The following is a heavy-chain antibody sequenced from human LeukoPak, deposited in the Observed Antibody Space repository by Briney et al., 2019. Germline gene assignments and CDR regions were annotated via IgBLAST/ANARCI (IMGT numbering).Heavy chain of an antibody. CDR3: ARARPGHDAFDI. Sequence: ASVKVSCKASGGTFSSYAISWVRQAPGQGLEWMGWMNPNSGNTGYAQKFQGRVTITRNTSISTAYMELSILRSEDTAVYYCARARPGHDAFDIWGQGTMVTVSS. J-gene: IGHJ3*02. CDR1: GGTFSSYA. V-gene: IGHV1-8*03. CDR2: MNPNSGNT.